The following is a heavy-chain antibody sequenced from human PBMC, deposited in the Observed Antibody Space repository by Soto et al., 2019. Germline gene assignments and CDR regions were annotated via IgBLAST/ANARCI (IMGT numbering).Heavy chain of an antibody. V-gene: IGHV1-3*01. J-gene: IGHJ4*02. CDR3: ARTYYYGSGSYLEPPAFDY. D-gene: IGHD3-10*01. CDR1: GYTFTSYA. Sequence: GASVKVSCKASGYTFTSYAMHWVRQAPGQRHEWMGWINAGNGNTKYSQKFQGRVTITRDTSASTAYMELSSLRSEDTAVYYCARTYYYGSGSYLEPPAFDYWGQGTLVTVSS. CDR2: INAGNGNT.